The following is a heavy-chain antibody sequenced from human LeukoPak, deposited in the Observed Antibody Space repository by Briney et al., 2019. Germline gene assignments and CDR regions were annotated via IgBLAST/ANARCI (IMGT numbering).Heavy chain of an antibody. J-gene: IGHJ4*02. V-gene: IGHV4-31*03. CDR1: GDSMTRGGYY. D-gene: IGHD4-11*01. CDR3: ARAVDYRNYFDY. CDR2: IYHSGTT. Sequence: SQTLSLTCTVSGDSMTRGGYYWSWVRQHPGKGLEWIGFIYHSGTTFYNPSLEGRAGISVDTSQNQFSLKLTSVTAADTAVYYCARAVDYRNYFDYWGQGTLVTISS.